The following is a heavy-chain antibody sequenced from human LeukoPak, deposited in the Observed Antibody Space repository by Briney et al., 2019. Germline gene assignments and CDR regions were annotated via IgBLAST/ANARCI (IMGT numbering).Heavy chain of an antibody. CDR2: ISYDGSNK. CDR1: GFTFSSYA. J-gene: IGHJ4*02. CDR3: ARAQYYYDSSGYLDY. V-gene: IGHV3-30-3*01. D-gene: IGHD3-22*01. Sequence: GRSLRLSCAASGFTFSSYAMHWVRQAPGKGLEWVAVISYDGSNKYYADSVKGRFTISRDNSKNTLYLQMNSLRAEDTAVYYCARAQYYYDSSGYLDYWGQGTLVTVSS.